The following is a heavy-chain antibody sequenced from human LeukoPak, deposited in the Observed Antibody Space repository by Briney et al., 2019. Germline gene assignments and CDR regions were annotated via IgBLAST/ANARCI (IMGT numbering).Heavy chain of an antibody. Sequence: PGRSLRLSCAASGFTFSSYAMHWVRQAPGKGLEWVAVISYDGSNKYYADSVKGRFTISRDNSKNTLYLQMNSLRAEDTAVYYCARAIDIVVVPAAMRGVDYWGQGTLVTVSS. V-gene: IGHV3-30*04. D-gene: IGHD2-2*01. CDR1: GFTFSSYA. CDR3: ARAIDIVVVPAAMRGVDY. CDR2: ISYDGSNK. J-gene: IGHJ4*02.